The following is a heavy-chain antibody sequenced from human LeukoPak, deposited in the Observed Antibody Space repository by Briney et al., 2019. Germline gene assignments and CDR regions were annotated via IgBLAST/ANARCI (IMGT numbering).Heavy chain of an antibody. CDR2: IRSKAYGGTT. CDR3: TWLYDSSGYYHYFHY. D-gene: IGHD3-22*01. Sequence: PGRSLRLSCTASGFTFGDYAMSWVRQAPGKGLEWVGFIRSKAYGGTTEYAASVKGRFTISRDDSKSIAYLQMNSLKTKDTRVYYCTWLYDSSGYYHYFHYWGQGTLVTVSS. V-gene: IGHV3-49*04. CDR1: GFTFGDYA. J-gene: IGHJ4*02.